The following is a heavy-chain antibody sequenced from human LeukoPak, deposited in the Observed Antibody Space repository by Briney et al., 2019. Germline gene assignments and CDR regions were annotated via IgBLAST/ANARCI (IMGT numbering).Heavy chain of an antibody. CDR2: INSDGSST. J-gene: IGHJ5*02. V-gene: IGHV3-74*01. CDR3: AREHVLLWFGETYNWFDP. Sequence: QPGGSLRLSCAASGFTFSSYWMHWVRHAPGKGLVWVSRINSDGSSTSYADSVKGRFTISRDNAKNTLYLQMNSLRAEDTAVYYCAREHVLLWFGETYNWFDPWGQGTLVTVSS. D-gene: IGHD3-10*01. CDR1: GFTFSSYW.